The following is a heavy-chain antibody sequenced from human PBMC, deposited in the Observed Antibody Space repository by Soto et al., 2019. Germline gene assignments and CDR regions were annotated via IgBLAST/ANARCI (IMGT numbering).Heavy chain of an antibody. CDR3: ARGKPSGYRVGPREFFYDGLDV. D-gene: IGHD5-18*01. CDR2: VHPSVST. J-gene: IGHJ6*02. CDR1: SASLGDHY. Sequence: SDTLSLTGAVFSASLGDHYWPWIRQSPDKGLERMGEVHPSVSTDYKPALKSRLTLALETSKNQFSLKVASVTAADTAVNFCARGKPSGYRVGPREFFYDGLDVWGPRSTVTFS. V-gene: IGHV4-34*01.